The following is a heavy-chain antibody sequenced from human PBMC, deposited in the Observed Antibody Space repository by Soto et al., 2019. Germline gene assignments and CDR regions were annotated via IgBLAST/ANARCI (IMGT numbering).Heavy chain of an antibody. CDR2: ISDSGGNI. D-gene: IGHD3-10*01. CDR3: AKDNTGYNEFDY. J-gene: IGHJ4*02. V-gene: IGHV3-23*01. Sequence: EVQLLESGGGLVQPGGSLRLSCAASGFTFSSYAMNWVRQAPGKGLEWVSTISDSGGNIYYADSVKGRFSISRDNSKNTLYLQMISLRAEDTAIYYFAKDNTGYNEFDYWGQGTLVTVSS. CDR1: GFTFSSYA.